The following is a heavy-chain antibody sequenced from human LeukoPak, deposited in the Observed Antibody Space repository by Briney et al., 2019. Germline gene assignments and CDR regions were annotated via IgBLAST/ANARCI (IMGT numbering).Heavy chain of an antibody. Sequence: GGSLRLSCAASGFTFSSYAMSWVRQAPGKGLEWVSAISGSGGSTYYADSVKGRFTISRDNFKNTLYLQMNSLRAEDTALYYCARKLWHRNDCWGQGTLVTVSS. V-gene: IGHV3-23*01. J-gene: IGHJ4*02. CDR3: ARKLWHRNDC. D-gene: IGHD3-16*01. CDR2: ISGSGGST. CDR1: GFTFSSYA.